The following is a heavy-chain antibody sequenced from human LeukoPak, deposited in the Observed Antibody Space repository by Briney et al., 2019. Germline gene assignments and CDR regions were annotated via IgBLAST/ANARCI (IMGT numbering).Heavy chain of an antibody. Sequence: SETLSLTCAVYGGSFSGYYWSWVRQPPGKGLEWIGEINHSGSTNYNPSLKSRVTISVDTSKNQFSLKLSSVTAADTAVYYCARAPRVLPYYYYMDVWGKGTTVTVSS. D-gene: IGHD6-13*01. J-gene: IGHJ6*03. CDR1: GGSFSGYY. CDR2: INHSGST. V-gene: IGHV4-34*01. CDR3: ARAPRVLPYYYYMDV.